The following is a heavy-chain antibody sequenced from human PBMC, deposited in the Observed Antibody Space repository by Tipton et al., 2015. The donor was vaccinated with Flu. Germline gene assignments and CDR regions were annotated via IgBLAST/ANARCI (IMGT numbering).Heavy chain of an antibody. J-gene: IGHJ6*02. CDR1: GGSISSSSYY. Sequence: TLSLTCTVSGGSISSSSYYWGWIRQPPGKGLEWIGSIYYSGSTNYNPSLKSRVTISVDTSKNQFSLKLSSVTAADTAVYYCARHRGGYDPFHGMDVWGQGTTVTVSS. D-gene: IGHD5-12*01. V-gene: IGHV4-39*01. CDR3: ARHRGGYDPFHGMDV. CDR2: IYYSGST.